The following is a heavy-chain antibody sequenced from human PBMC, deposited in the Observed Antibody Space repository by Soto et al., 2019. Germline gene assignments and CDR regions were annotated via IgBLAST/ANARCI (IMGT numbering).Heavy chain of an antibody. J-gene: IGHJ6*01. CDR2: SRNRVNSHTT. D-gene: IGHD1-26*01. CDR1: GFTFSDHY. Sequence: EVQLGESGGGLVQPGGSLRLSCAASGFTFSDHYMDWVLQAPGKGLWWVARSRNRVNSHTTEYAASVKGRFTISRDESKSSLYLQMNSLKVEDTAVYYCARGLLGGAASYTFHGMDVWGQGTTVTVSS. V-gene: IGHV3-72*01. CDR3: ARGLLGGAASYTFHGMDV.